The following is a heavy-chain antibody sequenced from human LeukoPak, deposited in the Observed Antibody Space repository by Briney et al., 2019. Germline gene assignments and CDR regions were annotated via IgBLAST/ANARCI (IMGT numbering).Heavy chain of an antibody. V-gene: IGHV3-23*01. J-gene: IGHJ4*02. CDR2: ISGSGGST. CDR3: AKSDYYYGSGSFDY. Sequence: GGSLRLSCAASGFTFSSYGMSWVRQAPGKGLEWVSAISGSGGSTYYADSVKGRFTISRDNSKNTLYLQMNSLRAEDTAVYYCAKSDYYYGSGSFDYWGQGTLVTVSS. CDR1: GFTFSSYG. D-gene: IGHD3-10*01.